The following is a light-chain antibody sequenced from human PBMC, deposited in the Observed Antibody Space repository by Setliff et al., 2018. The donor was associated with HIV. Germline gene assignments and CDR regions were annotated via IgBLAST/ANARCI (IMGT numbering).Light chain of an antibody. J-gene: IGLJ2*01. Sequence: QSALAQPRSVSGPPGQSVTISCTGTNTNVGRYNYVYWYQQHPGKAPKVIIYDVNKRPSGVPDRFSGSKSANTASLTISALQPEDEADYYCCSYAGSYTFVTFGGGTKGTVL. CDR3: CSYAGSYTFVT. CDR1: NTNVGRYNY. CDR2: DVN. V-gene: IGLV2-11*01.